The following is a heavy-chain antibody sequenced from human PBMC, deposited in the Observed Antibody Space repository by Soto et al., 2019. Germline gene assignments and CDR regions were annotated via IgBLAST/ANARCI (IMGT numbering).Heavy chain of an antibody. J-gene: IGHJ4*01. CDR2: VHFSGST. D-gene: IGHD6-13*01. CDR3: ARFGAAAAHDDN. Sequence: SETLSLTCDVSGVFISENHWSWIRHAPGKGLEWVGYVHFSGSTTYNPSLAPRLNISFDMSKSQVYLQLTSVTAADTAVYYCARFGAAAAHDDNWGRGVLVTV. V-gene: IGHV4-59*01. CDR1: GVFISENH.